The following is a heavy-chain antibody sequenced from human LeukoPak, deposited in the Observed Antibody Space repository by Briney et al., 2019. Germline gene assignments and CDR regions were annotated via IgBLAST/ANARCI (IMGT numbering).Heavy chain of an antibody. J-gene: IGHJ6*03. Sequence: SETLSLTCTVSGGSISSYYWSWIRQPPGKGLERIGYIYYSGSTNYNPSLKSRVTISVDTSKNQFSLKLSSVTAADTAVYYCAGGYSYGSTYYYMDVWGKGTTVTISS. D-gene: IGHD5-18*01. CDR2: IYYSGST. V-gene: IGHV4-59*01. CDR3: AGGYSYGSTYYYMDV. CDR1: GGSISSYY.